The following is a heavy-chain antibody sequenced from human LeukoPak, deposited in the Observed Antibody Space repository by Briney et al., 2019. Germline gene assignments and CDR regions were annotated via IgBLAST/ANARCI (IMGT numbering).Heavy chain of an antibody. V-gene: IGHV3-43D*03. CDR1: GFTFDDYA. CDR3: AKDYGAGSNPHFDY. Sequence: PGGSLRLSCAASGFTFDDYAMHWVRQAPGKGLEWVSLISWDGGSTYYADSVKGRFTISRDNSKNSLYLQMNSLRAEDTALYYCAKDYGAGSNPHFDYWGQGTLVTVSS. CDR2: ISWDGGST. D-gene: IGHD4-17*01. J-gene: IGHJ4*02.